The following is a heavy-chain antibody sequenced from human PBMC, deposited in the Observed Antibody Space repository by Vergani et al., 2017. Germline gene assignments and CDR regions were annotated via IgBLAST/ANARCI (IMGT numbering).Heavy chain of an antibody. J-gene: IGHJ5*02. V-gene: IGHV4-34*01. CDR1: GGSFSGYY. D-gene: IGHD6-13*01. Sequence: QVQLQQWGAGLLKPSETLSLTCAVYGGSFSGYYWSWIRQPPGKGLEWIGEINHSGSPNYNPSLKSRVTISVDTSKNQFSLKLSSVTAADTAVYYCARGGEGPSAAAWRWFDPWGQGTMVTVSS. CDR2: INHSGSP. CDR3: ARGGEGPSAAAWRWFDP.